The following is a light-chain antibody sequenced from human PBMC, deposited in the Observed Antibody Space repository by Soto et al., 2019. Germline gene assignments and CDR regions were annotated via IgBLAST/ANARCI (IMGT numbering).Light chain of an antibody. V-gene: IGKV1-9*01. CDR2: AAS. J-gene: IGKJ1*01. CDR1: QGISSY. Sequence: IQLTQSPSSLSASVGDRVTIACRASQGISSYLAWYQQKPGKAPKLLIYAASTLQSGVPLRFGGSGSGTVFTLTISSLQPEDFATYYCQQYNSYSPWTFGQGTKVDIK. CDR3: QQYNSYSPWT.